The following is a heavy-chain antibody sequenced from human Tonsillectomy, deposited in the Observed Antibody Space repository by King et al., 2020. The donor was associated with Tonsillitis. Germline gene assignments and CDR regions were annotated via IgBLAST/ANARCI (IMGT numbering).Heavy chain of an antibody. V-gene: IGHV3-30*04. Sequence: VQLVESGGGVVQPGGSLRLSCAASGFTFSSYAIHWVRQAPGKGLEWVALISYDGSNKYYADSVKGRFTISRDNSKNTLYLQMNSLRAEDTAVYYCARDFDILTGYSFRLDYWGQGTLVTVSS. J-gene: IGHJ4*02. D-gene: IGHD3-9*01. CDR2: ISYDGSNK. CDR3: ARDFDILTGYSFRLDY. CDR1: GFTFSSYA.